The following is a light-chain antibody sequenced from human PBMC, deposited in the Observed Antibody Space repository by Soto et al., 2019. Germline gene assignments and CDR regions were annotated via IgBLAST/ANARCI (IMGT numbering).Light chain of an antibody. V-gene: IGKV3-15*01. CDR2: GAS. CDR3: QQYSRWPLT. J-gene: IGKJ4*01. CDR1: QSVSSN. Sequence: RVRTKSKATLSVSPGERATLSCRASQSVSSNLAWYQRKPGQAPRLLIYGASTRATGVPARFSGSGSGTEFTLTIGSLQSEDFAVYYCQQYSRWPLTFGGGTKVDIK.